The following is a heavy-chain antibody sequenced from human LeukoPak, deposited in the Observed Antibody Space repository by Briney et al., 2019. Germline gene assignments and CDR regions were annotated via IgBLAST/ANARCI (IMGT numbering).Heavy chain of an antibody. V-gene: IGHV4-39*01. CDR1: GGSISSSSYY. CDR3: AGTYYYDSSGYWNDAFDI. J-gene: IGHJ3*02. D-gene: IGHD3-22*01. CDR2: IYYSGST. Sequence: PSETLSLTCTVSGGSISSSSYYWGWIRQPPGKGLEWIGSIYYSGSTYYNPSLKSRVTISVDTSKSQFSLKLSSVTAADTAVYYCAGTYYYDSSGYWNDAFDIWGQGTMVTVSS.